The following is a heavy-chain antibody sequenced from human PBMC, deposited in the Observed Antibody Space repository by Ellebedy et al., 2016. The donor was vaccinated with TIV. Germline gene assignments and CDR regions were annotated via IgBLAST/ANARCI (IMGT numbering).Heavy chain of an antibody. Sequence: PGGSLRLSCVASGFNFDSNAMSGVRQTPGKGLEWVAGIGGDDHTHYAHFVEGRFTISRDRSKSTLHLEMSRLRVEDTAVYYCAKDLSWWSANDYWGQGALVTVSS. CDR3: AKDLSWWSANDY. D-gene: IGHD3-16*01. V-gene: IGHV3-23*01. CDR1: GFNFDSNA. J-gene: IGHJ4*02. CDR2: IGGDDHT.